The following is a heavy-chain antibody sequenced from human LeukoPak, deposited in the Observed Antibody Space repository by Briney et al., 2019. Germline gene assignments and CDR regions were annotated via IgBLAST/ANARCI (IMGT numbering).Heavy chain of an antibody. CDR1: GYTFTGYY. CDR3: AKDHSGSYYPNWFDP. J-gene: IGHJ5*02. D-gene: IGHD1-26*01. Sequence: SCKASGYTFTGYYMHWVRQAPGKGLERVAVISYDESNKYYADSVKGRFTISRDNSKNTLYLQMNSLRPEDTAVYYCAKDHSGSYYPNWFDPWGQGTRVTVSS. V-gene: IGHV3-30*18. CDR2: ISYDESNK.